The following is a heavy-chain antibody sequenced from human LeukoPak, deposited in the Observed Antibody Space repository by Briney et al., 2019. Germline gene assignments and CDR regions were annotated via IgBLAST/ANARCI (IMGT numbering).Heavy chain of an antibody. CDR2: ISFDGKIE. Sequence: HPGGSLRLSCAASGFTFSSYGIHWVRLVPGKGLEWVAVISFDGKIETYADSVKGRFTISKDFSTDTLNLDMNTVRPDDTAIYYCALYGAYFAFWGHGTLVTVSS. CDR1: GFTFSSYG. J-gene: IGHJ4*01. V-gene: IGHV3-30*03. CDR3: ALYGAYFAF. D-gene: IGHD4-17*01.